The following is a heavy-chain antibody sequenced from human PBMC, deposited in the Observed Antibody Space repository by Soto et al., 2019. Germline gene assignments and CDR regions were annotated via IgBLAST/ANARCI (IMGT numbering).Heavy chain of an antibody. CDR2: IIPILGIA. J-gene: IGHJ2*01. CDR3: ARATSSDYGDYPSRYFDL. CDR1: GGTFSSYT. Sequence: ASVKVSCKASGGTFSSYTISWVRQAPGQGLEWMGRIIPILGIANYAQKFQGRVTITADKSTSTAYMELSSLRSEDTAVYYCARATSSDYGDYPSRYFDLWGRGTLVTVSS. D-gene: IGHD4-17*01. V-gene: IGHV1-69*02.